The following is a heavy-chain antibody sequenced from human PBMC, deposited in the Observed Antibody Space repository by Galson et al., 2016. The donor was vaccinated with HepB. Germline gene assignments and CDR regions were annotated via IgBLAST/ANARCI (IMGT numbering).Heavy chain of an antibody. CDR3: AGSSGWTFGY. Sequence: SLRLCCAASGLTFSNYWMNWVRQGPGKGLEWVANIKKDGSEKYYGDSVKGRFIISRDNAKNSLYLQMNSLRTEDTAVYYCAGSSGWTFGYWGQGTLVTVSS. J-gene: IGHJ4*02. D-gene: IGHD6-19*01. CDR1: GLTFSNYW. CDR2: IKKDGSEK. V-gene: IGHV3-7*04.